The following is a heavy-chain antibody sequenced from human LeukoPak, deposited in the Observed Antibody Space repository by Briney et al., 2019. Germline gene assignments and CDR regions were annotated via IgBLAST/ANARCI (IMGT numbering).Heavy chain of an antibody. CDR2: INHSGST. CDR1: GGSFSAYY. V-gene: IGHV4-34*01. CDR3: AGFFSGSYYDNWFDP. D-gene: IGHD1-26*01. Sequence: SETLSLTCAVYGGSFSAYYWNWIRQPPGKGLEWIGEINHSGSTNYNPSLRSRVTISVDTSENQFSLKLSSVTAADTAVYYCAGFFSGSYYDNWFDPWGQGTLAIVSS. J-gene: IGHJ5*02.